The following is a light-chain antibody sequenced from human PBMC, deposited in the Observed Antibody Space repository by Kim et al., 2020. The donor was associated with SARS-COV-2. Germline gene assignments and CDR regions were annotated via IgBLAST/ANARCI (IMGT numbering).Light chain of an antibody. CDR2: GAS. Sequence: EIVLTQSPGTLSLSPGQRATLSCRASQSVSSTYFAWYQQKPGQAPRLLIYGASNRATGIPDRFSGSGSGTDFTLTISRLEPEDFVVYYCQQYGSAPRTFGQGTKLEIK. J-gene: IGKJ2*01. V-gene: IGKV3-20*01. CDR1: QSVSSTY. CDR3: QQYGSAPRT.